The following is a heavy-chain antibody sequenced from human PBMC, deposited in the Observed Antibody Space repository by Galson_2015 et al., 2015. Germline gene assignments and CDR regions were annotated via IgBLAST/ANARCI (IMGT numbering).Heavy chain of an antibody. CDR3: ARDNTTTDY. V-gene: IGHV3-7*01. Sequence: RLSCAASGFTFRSYWMAWVRQAPGKGLEWVANMNEDGSKRYYVESVEGRFTISRDNAKNSVFLQMNSLRVEDTAVYFCARDNTTTDYWGQGTLVTVSS. CDR2: MNEDGSKR. J-gene: IGHJ4*02. CDR1: GFTFRSYW. D-gene: IGHD1-1*01.